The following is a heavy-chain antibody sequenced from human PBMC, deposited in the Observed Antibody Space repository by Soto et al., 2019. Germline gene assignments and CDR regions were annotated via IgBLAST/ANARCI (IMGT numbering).Heavy chain of an antibody. J-gene: IGHJ6*02. CDR1: GGSISSGDSS. Sequence: SETRSLTCAVSGGSISSGDSSWSWIRHPPGKGLEWIGYIYHSEYTYYNPSLKSRVTIALDRSKHQFSLNLSSVTAADTAVYYCERGYSGYDFGGDSYYYYGMDVWGQGTTVPGSS. CDR2: IYHSEYT. V-gene: IGHV4-30-2*01. CDR3: ERGYSGYDFGGDSYYYYGMDV. D-gene: IGHD5-12*01.